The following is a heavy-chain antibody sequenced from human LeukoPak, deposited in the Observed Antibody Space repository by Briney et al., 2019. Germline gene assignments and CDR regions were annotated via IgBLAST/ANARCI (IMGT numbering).Heavy chain of an antibody. D-gene: IGHD2-21*02. Sequence: TGGSLRLSCAASGFTFSSYAMSWVRQAPGKGLEWVSAISGSGGSTYYADSVKGRFTVSRDNSKNTLYVQMKSLRAEDTAVYYCAKDFVVVPGNVNYFDYWGQGTLVTVSS. CDR2: ISGSGGST. V-gene: IGHV3-23*01. CDR3: AKDFVVVPGNVNYFDY. CDR1: GFTFSSYA. J-gene: IGHJ4*02.